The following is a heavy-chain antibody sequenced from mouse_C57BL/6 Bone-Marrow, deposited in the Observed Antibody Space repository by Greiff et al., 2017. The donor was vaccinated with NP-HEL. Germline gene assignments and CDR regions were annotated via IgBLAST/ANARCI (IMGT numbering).Heavy chain of an antibody. J-gene: IGHJ3*01. CDR3: ARQDDYDGAWFAY. V-gene: IGHV5-6*02. Sequence: EVMLVESGGDLVKPGGSLKLSCAASGFTFSSYGMSWVRQTPDKRLEWAATISSGGSYTYYPDSVKGRFTISRDNAKNTLYLQMSSLKSEDTAMYYCARQDDYDGAWFAYWGQGTLVTVSA. CDR1: GFTFSSYG. CDR2: ISSGGSYT. D-gene: IGHD2-4*01.